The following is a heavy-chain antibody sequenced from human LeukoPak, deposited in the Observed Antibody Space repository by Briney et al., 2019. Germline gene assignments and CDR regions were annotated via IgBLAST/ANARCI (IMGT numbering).Heavy chain of an antibody. Sequence: SETLSLTCAVYGGSFSGYYWSWIRQPPGKGLEWIGEINHSRSTNYNPSLKSRVTISVDTSKNQFSLKLSSVTAADTAVYYCARGDCSSTSCHVYYYYYYGMDVWGQGTTVTVSS. J-gene: IGHJ6*02. D-gene: IGHD2-2*01. CDR3: ARGDCSSTSCHVYYYYYYGMDV. CDR2: INHSRST. V-gene: IGHV4-34*01. CDR1: GGSFSGYY.